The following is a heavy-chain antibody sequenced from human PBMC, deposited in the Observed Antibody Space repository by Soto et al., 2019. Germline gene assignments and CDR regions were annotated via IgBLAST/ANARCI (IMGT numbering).Heavy chain of an antibody. CDR2: ISYDGSNK. CDR3: AKDQRVVVAEGSFDY. V-gene: IGHV3-30*18. CDR1: GFTFSSYG. J-gene: IGHJ4*02. D-gene: IGHD3-22*01. Sequence: PGGSLRLSCAASGFTFSSYGMHWVRQAPGKGLEWVAVISYDGSNKYYADSVKGRFTISRDNSKNTLYLQMNSLRAEDTAVYYCAKDQRVVVAEGSFDYWGQGTLVTVSS.